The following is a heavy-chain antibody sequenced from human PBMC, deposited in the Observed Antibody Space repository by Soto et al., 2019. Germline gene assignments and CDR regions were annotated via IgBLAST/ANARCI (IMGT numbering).Heavy chain of an antibody. Sequence: QVQLVQSGAEVKKPGASVKVSCKASGNTFSNYYIHWVRQAPGQGLEWMGTINPSGGHTTYAQTFLRGVIMSRDSSTSTLSMEVTRLRSAATAVYYFPSGGHVVVVTAAFDGWCQGALVTVSS. J-gene: IGHJ4*02. CDR1: GNTFSNYY. V-gene: IGHV1-46*03. CDR2: INPSGGHT. CDR3: PSGGHVVVVTAAFDG. D-gene: IGHD2-21*02.